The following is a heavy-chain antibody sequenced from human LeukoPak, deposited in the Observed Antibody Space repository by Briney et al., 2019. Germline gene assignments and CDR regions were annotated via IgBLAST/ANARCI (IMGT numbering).Heavy chain of an antibody. Sequence: PGGSLRLSCAVSGFTFSSYEMNWVRQAPGKGLEWVSYISSSGSTMNYADSVQGRFTISRDNAKNSLYLQMNSLRAEDTAVYYCARGWSFNYWGQGTLVTVSS. D-gene: IGHD3-10*01. J-gene: IGHJ4*02. CDR2: ISSSGSTM. CDR3: ARGWSFNY. V-gene: IGHV3-48*03. CDR1: GFTFSSYE.